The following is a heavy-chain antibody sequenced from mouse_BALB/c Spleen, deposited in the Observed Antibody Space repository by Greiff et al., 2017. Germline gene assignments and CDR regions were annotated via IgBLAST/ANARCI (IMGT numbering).Heavy chain of an antibody. V-gene: IGHV5-17*02. J-gene: IGHJ4*01. CDR3: ARANWDLYYAMDY. D-gene: IGHD4-1*01. CDR1: GFTFSSFG. Sequence: EVKLVESGGDLVKPGGSLKLSCAASGFTFSSFGMHWVRQAPEKGLEWVAYISSGSSTIYYADTVKGRFTISRDNPKNTLFLQMTSLRSEDTAMYYCARANWDLYYAMDYWGQGTSVTVSS. CDR2: ISSGSSTI.